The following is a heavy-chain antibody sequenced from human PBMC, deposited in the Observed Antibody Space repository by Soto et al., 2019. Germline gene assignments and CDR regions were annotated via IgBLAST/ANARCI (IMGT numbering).Heavy chain of an antibody. D-gene: IGHD6-13*01. V-gene: IGHV3-15*01. CDR1: GFTFSNAW. Sequence: PGGSLRLSCAASGFTFSNAWMSWVRQAPGKGLEWVGRIKSKTDGGTTDYAAPVKGRFTISRDDSKNTLYLQMNSLKTEDTAVYYCTTDLQETGARIAAAGTEGYYYYMDVWGKGTTVTVSS. CDR3: TTDLQETGARIAAAGTEGYYYYMDV. CDR2: IKSKTDGGTT. J-gene: IGHJ6*03.